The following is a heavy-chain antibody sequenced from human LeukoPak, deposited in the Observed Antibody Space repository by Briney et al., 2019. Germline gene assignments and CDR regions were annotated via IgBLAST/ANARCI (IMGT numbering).Heavy chain of an antibody. V-gene: IGHV4-34*01. J-gene: IGHJ5*02. Sequence: SETLSLTCAVYGGSFSGYYWSWIRQPPGKGLEWIGEINHSGSTNYNPSLKSRVTISVDTSKNQFSLKLSSVTAADTAVYYCATLNYDFWSGYSNLNWFDPWGQGTLVTVSS. CDR1: GGSFSGYY. D-gene: IGHD3-3*01. CDR3: ATLNYDFWSGYSNLNWFDP. CDR2: INHSGST.